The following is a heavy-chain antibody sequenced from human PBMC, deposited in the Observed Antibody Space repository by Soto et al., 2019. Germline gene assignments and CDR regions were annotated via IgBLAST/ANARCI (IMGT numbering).Heavy chain of an antibody. CDR3: AKGSASSGWPPSSIISSYYYAIEV. Sequence: QVQLVESGGGVVQPGRSLRLSCAASGFTFSSYGMHWVRQAPGKGLEWVAVISYDGSNKYYADSVKGRFTISRDNSKNPLYLQMNSLRAEDTAVYSCAKGSASSGWPPSSIISSYYYAIEVWGQGTTVTVSS. D-gene: IGHD6-19*01. V-gene: IGHV3-30*18. CDR1: GFTFSSYG. CDR2: ISYDGSNK. J-gene: IGHJ6*02.